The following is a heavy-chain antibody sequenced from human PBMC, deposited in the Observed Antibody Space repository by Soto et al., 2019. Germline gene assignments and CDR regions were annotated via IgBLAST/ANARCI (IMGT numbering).Heavy chain of an antibody. V-gene: IGHV3-30*03. CDR2: ISYDGSNK. CDR1: GFTFSSYS. J-gene: IGHJ6*02. Sequence: QVQLVESGGGVVQPGRSLRLSCAASGFTFSSYSMHWVRQAPGKGLEWVAVISYDGSNKYYADSVKGRFTISRDNSKNTLYLQMNSLGAEDTAVYYCACVVVVAATWHGPYYYYGMHVWGQGTTVTVS. D-gene: IGHD2-15*01. CDR3: ACVVVVAATWHGPYYYYGMHV.